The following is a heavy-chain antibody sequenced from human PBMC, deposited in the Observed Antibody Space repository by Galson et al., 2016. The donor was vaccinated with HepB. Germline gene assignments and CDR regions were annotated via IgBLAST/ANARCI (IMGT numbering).Heavy chain of an antibody. CDR3: ARDAKRVLKELFTVFDI. V-gene: IGHV3-30-3*01. CDR1: RFTFINYP. Sequence: SLRLSCAVSRFTFINYPIHWVRQAPGKGLEWVAVTSYDGNTKRFADSVKGRFTISRDESNKTISLQMNRLRSEDTALYYCARDAKRVLKELFTVFDIWAQGTMVIVSS. J-gene: IGHJ3*02. CDR2: TSYDGNTK. D-gene: IGHD2-8*02.